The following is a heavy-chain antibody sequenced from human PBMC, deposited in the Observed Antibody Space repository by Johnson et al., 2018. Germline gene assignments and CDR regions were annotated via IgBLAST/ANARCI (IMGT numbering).Heavy chain of an antibody. CDR1: GDSVSSNSAA. D-gene: IGHD6-19*01. J-gene: IGHJ6*03. Sequence: QVQLQQSGPGLVKXSQTLSLTCAISGDSVSSNSAAWNWIRQSPSRGLEWLGRTYYRSKWYNDYAVSVKSRITNNPDTSKNQFSLQLNSVTPEDTAVYYCAKDMIRAVAAYYYYYYMDVWGKGTTVTVSS. V-gene: IGHV6-1*01. CDR2: TYYRSKWYN. CDR3: AKDMIRAVAAYYYYYYMDV.